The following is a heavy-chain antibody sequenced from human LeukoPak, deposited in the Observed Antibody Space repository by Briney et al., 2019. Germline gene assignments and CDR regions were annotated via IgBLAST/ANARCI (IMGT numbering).Heavy chain of an antibody. CDR2: ISGSGGST. J-gene: IGHJ4*02. V-gene: IGHV3-23*01. D-gene: IGHD4-17*01. Sequence: GGSLRLSCAASGFTFSSYAMSWVRQAPGKGLEWVSAISGSGGSTYYADSVKGRFTISRDNSKNTLYLQMNSLRAEDTAVYYCAKVRPPFDGDYGGPHDYWGQGTLVTVSS. CDR3: AKVRPPFDGDYGGPHDY. CDR1: GFTFSSYA.